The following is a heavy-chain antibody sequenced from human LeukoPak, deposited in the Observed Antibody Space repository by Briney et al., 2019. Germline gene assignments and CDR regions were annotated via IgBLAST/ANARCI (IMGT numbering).Heavy chain of an antibody. CDR1: GGSISSYY. J-gene: IGHJ6*03. CDR3: ARVNGDYVRYYYYYMDV. CDR2: IYYSGST. D-gene: IGHD4-17*01. V-gene: IGHV4-59*01. Sequence: SETLSLTCTVSGGSISSYYWSWIRQPPGKGLEWIGCIYYSGSTNYNPSLKSRVTISVDTSKNQFSLKLSSVTAADTAVYYCARVNGDYVRYYYYYMDVWGKGTTVTVSS.